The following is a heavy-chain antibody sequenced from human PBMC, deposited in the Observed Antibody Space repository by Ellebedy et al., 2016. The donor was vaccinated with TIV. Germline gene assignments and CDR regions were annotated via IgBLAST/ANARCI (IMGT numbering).Heavy chain of an antibody. V-gene: IGHV4-59*10. J-gene: IGHJ6*02. CDR2: IYTSGST. Sequence: SETLSLTXAVYGASFSGYYWSWIRQPAGKGLEWIARIYTSGSTNYNPSLKSRVTISVDTSKNQFSLKLSSVTAADTAVYYCARVPKNRGSRYYYYYGMDVWGQGTTVTVSS. CDR1: GASFSGYY. D-gene: IGHD3-10*01. CDR3: ARVPKNRGSRYYYYYGMDV.